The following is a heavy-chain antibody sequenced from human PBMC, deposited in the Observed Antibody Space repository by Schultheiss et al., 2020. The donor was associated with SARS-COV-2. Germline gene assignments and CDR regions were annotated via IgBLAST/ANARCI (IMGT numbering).Heavy chain of an antibody. J-gene: IGHJ4*02. D-gene: IGHD2-2*01. V-gene: IGHV4-38-2*01. CDR3: ASCSSTSCYGYYFDY. Sequence: SQTLSLTCAVSGYSISSGYYWGWIRQPPGKGLEWIGSIYHSGSTYYNPSLKSRVTISVDTSKNQFSLKLSSVTAADTAVYYCASCSSTSCYGYYFDYWGQGTLVTVSS. CDR2: IYHSGST. CDR1: GYSISSGYY.